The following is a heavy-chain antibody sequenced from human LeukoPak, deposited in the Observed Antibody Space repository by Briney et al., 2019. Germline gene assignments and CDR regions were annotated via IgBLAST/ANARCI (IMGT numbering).Heavy chain of an antibody. CDR2: IYTSGST. J-gene: IGHJ4*02. Sequence: SETVSLTCTVSGGSISSYYWSWIRQPAGKGLEWIGRIYTSGSTNYNPSLKSRVTISVDTSKNQFSLKLSSVTAADTAVYYCAILGDTTVAHDYWGQGTLVTVSS. CDR3: AILGDTTVAHDY. D-gene: IGHD1-1*01. V-gene: IGHV4-4*07. CDR1: GGSISSYY.